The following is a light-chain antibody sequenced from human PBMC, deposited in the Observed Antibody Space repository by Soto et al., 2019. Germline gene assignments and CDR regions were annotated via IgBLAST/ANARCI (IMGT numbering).Light chain of an antibody. Sequence: EIVLTQSPDPLSLSPGERATLSCRASQSVSNNYLAWYLQKPGQAPKVLIHAASGRTTGIPDRFRGSGSGTDFTLTITRLEPEDFAVYYCQQYGNSPWTFGQGTKVEIK. J-gene: IGKJ1*01. CDR3: QQYGNSPWT. V-gene: IGKV3-20*01. CDR2: AAS. CDR1: QSVSNNY.